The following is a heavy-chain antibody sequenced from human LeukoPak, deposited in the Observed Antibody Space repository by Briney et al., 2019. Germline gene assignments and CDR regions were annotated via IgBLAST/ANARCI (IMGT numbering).Heavy chain of an antibody. CDR1: GLTISTYD. CDR2: ISGGGDKA. V-gene: IGHV3-23*01. D-gene: IGHD6-19*01. Sequence: GSLSPTCAASGLTISTYDCNWVRQAPGKGLDWVSGISGGGDKAYYAESVNGRFTISRDNSKNTVSLQMSGLRAEDTALYYCAKDVALAGTGGGFDVWGQGTRVAVSS. CDR3: AKDVALAGTGGGFDV. J-gene: IGHJ3*01.